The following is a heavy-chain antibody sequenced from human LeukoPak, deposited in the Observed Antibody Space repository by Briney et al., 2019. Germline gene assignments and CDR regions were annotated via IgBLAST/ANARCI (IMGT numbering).Heavy chain of an antibody. CDR2: IYSGGST. J-gene: IGHJ6*02. V-gene: IGHV3-9*01. CDR1: GFTFDDYA. CDR3: TGTTDGYYYGMDV. D-gene: IGHD1-1*01. Sequence: GRSLRLSCAASGFTFDDYAMHWVRQAPGKGLEWVSVIYSGGSTYYADSVKGRFTISRDNAKNTLYLQMNSLRAEDTAVYYCTGTTDGYYYGMDVWGQGTTVTVSS.